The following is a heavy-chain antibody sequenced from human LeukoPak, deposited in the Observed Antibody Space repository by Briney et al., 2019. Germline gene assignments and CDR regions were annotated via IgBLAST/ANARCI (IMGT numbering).Heavy chain of an antibody. CDR2: IYYSGST. J-gene: IGHJ6*02. Sequence: PSQTLSLTCTVSGGSISSGAYYWRWIRQHPGKGLEWIGYIYYSGSTYYNPSLKSRVTISVDTSKNQFSLKLSSVTAADTAVYYCARDWLAVYGMDVWGQGTTVTVSS. CDR1: GGSISSGAYY. V-gene: IGHV4-31*03. CDR3: ARDWLAVYGMDV. D-gene: IGHD6-19*01.